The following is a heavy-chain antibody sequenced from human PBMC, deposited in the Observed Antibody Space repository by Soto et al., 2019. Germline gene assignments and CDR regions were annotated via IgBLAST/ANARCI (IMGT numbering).Heavy chain of an antibody. CDR2: IYYSGST. CDR3: ARLSDYDDYEADY. Sequence: QVQLQESGPGLVKPSETLSLTCTVSGGSISSYYWSWIRQPPGKGLEWIGYIYYSGSTNYNPSLKSRVSITVDTSENLFSPKLSSVTAADTAVYYCARLSDYDDYEADYWGQGTLVTVSS. J-gene: IGHJ4*02. CDR1: GGSISSYY. D-gene: IGHD4-17*01. V-gene: IGHV4-59*08.